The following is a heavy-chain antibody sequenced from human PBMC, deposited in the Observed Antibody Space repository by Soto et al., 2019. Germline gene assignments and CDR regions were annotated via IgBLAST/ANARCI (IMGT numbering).Heavy chain of an antibody. CDR3: ARQTYYYDSSDYYNGWFDP. J-gene: IGHJ5*02. Sequence: QVQLVQSGAEVKKPGASVKVSCKASGYTFTSYDINWVRQATGQGLEWMGWMNPNSGNTGYAQKFQGRVTMTRNTSISTAYMELSSLRSEDTAVYYCARQTYYYDSSDYYNGWFDPWGQGTLVTVSS. CDR1: GYTFTSYD. CDR2: MNPNSGNT. D-gene: IGHD3-22*01. V-gene: IGHV1-8*01.